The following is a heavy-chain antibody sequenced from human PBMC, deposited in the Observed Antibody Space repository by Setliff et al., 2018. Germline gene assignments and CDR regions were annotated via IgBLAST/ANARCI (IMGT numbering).Heavy chain of an antibody. CDR1: GYTLTRYG. V-gene: IGHV1-18*01. CDR3: ARREITFGRPRNWFDP. J-gene: IGHJ5*02. Sequence: ASVKVSCKASGYTLTRYGISWVRHAPGQGLDGMGWISFYKSNTNYAEKLRGRVTMTTDTSASTAYVELRSLRSDDTAMYYCARREITFGRPRNWFDPRGQGTLVTVSS. CDR2: ISFYKSNT. D-gene: IGHD3-16*01.